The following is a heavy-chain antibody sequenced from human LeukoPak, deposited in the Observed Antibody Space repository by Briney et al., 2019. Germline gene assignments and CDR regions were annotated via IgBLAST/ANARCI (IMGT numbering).Heavy chain of an antibody. V-gene: IGHV4-34*01. CDR2: INHSGST. D-gene: IGHD5-18*01. CDR3: ARPLRGYSYGYYY. CDR1: GGSFSGYY. Sequence: SETLSLTCAVYGGSFSGYYWSWIRQPPGKGLEWIGEINHSGSTNYNPSLKSRVTISVDTSRNQFSLKLSSVTAADTAVYYCARPLRGYSYGYYYWGQGTLVTVSS. J-gene: IGHJ4*02.